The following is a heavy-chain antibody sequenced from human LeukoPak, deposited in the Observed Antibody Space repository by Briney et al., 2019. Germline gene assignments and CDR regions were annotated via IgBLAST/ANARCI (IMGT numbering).Heavy chain of an antibody. CDR3: ARVPYYYYYGMDV. V-gene: IGHV4-34*01. J-gene: IGHJ6*02. Sequence: PSETLSLTCAVYGGSFSSYYWRWIRQHPGKGLEWIGEINHSGSTNYNPSLKSRVTISVDTSKNQFSLKLSSVTAADTAVYYCARVPYYYYYGMDVWGQGTTVTVSS. CDR2: INHSGST. CDR1: GGSFSSYY.